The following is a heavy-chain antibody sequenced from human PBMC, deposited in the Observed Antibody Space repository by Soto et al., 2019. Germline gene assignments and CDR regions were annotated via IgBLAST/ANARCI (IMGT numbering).Heavy chain of an antibody. Sequence: SETLSLTCTVSGGPISSSSYYWGWIRQPPGKGLEWIGSIYYSGSTYYNPSLKSRVTISIDTSKNQFSLKLSSVTAADTAVYYCARTYYDFWSGYWRWFDPWGQGTLVTVSS. CDR1: GGPISSSSYY. V-gene: IGHV4-39*07. D-gene: IGHD3-3*01. CDR2: IYYSGST. J-gene: IGHJ5*02. CDR3: ARTYYDFWSGYWRWFDP.